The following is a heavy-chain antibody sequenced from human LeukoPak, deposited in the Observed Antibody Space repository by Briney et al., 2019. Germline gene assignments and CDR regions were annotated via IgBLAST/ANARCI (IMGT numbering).Heavy chain of an antibody. CDR3: ARRTSSNYVDY. CDR1: GDSVSSNSAA. V-gene: IGHV4-61*01. J-gene: IGHJ4*01. CDR2: IYHTGSA. Sequence: SQTLSLTCAISGDSVSSNSAAWSWIRQSPGKGLEWIGYIYHTGSANYSPSLKSRVSISIDTSKSQFSLRLISVTAADTAVYYCARRTSSNYVDYWGQGTLVIVSS. D-gene: IGHD4-11*01.